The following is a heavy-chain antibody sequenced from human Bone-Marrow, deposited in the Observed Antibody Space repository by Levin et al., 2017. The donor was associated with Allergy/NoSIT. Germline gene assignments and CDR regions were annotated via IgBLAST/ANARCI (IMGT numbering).Heavy chain of an antibody. CDR1: GYTFTGYY. V-gene: IGHV1-2*06. CDR3: ATCSSTSCHDEDYYYYYGMDV. CDR2: INPNSGGT. J-gene: IGHJ6*02. Sequence: GESLKISCKASGYTFTGYYMHWVRQAPGQGLEWMGRINPNSGGTNYAQKFQGRVTMTRDTSISTAYMELSRLRSDDTAVYYCATCSSTSCHDEDYYYYYGMDVWGQGTTVTVSS. D-gene: IGHD2-2*01.